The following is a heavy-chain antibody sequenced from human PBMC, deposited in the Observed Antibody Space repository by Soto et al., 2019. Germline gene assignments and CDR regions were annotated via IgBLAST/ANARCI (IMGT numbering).Heavy chain of an antibody. D-gene: IGHD6-13*01. J-gene: IGHJ5*02. CDR2: INPSGGST. Sequence: GASVKVSCKASGYTFTSYYMHWVRQAPGQGLEWMGIINPSGGSTSYAQKFQGRVTMTRDTSTSTVYMELSSLRSEDTAVYYCARETSSSHWASWFGPWGQGTLVTVSS. CDR3: ARETSSSHWASWFGP. CDR1: GYTFTSYY. V-gene: IGHV1-46*01.